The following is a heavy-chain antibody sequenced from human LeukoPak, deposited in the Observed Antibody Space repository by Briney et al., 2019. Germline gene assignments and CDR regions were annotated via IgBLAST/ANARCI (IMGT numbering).Heavy chain of an antibody. CDR1: GFTVSSYA. D-gene: IGHD1-26*01. J-gene: IGHJ4*02. V-gene: IGHV3-13*01. Sequence: GGPLRLSCAASGFTVSSYAMHWVRHPIGKGLEWVSALGIAGDTFYPGSVKGRFTISRENAKNSLYLQMNSLRAEDTAMYYCARQKQSHGNFDYWGQGTLVTVSS. CDR2: LGIAGDT. CDR3: ARQKQSHGNFDY.